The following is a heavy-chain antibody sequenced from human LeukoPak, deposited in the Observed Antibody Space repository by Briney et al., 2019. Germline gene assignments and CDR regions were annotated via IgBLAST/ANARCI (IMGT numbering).Heavy chain of an antibody. CDR3: AVISGYSSSWHSFYIDY. D-gene: IGHD6-13*01. Sequence: ASVKVSCKASGYTFTSYYMRWVRQAPGQGLEWMGIINPSGGSTSYAQKFQGRVTMTRDTSTSTVYMELSSLRSEDTAVYYCAVISGYSSSWHSFYIDYWGQGTLVTVSS. CDR2: INPSGGST. CDR1: GYTFTSYY. V-gene: IGHV1-46*01. J-gene: IGHJ4*02.